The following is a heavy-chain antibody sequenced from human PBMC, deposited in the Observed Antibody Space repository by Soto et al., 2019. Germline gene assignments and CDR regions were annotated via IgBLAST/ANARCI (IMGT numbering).Heavy chain of an antibody. CDR1: GGSISTYY. J-gene: IGHJ4*02. CDR2: IYYGGSA. Sequence: QVQLQESGPGLVKPSETLSLTCTVSGGSISTYYWNWIRQPPGKGLEWIGYIYYGGSANYNPSLKSRVTISVDTSKKQFSQKLSSVPAADTAVYYCARGGHCTNGVCSALDYWGQGTLVTVSS. V-gene: IGHV4-59*08. D-gene: IGHD2-8*01. CDR3: ARGGHCTNGVCSALDY.